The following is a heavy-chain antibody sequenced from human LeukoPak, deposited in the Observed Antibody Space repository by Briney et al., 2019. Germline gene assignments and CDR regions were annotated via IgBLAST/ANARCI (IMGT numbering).Heavy chain of an antibody. Sequence: GGSLRLSCAASGFTFSSYSMNWVRQAPGKGLEWVSSISSSSSYIYYADSVKGRFTISRDNAKNSLYLQMNSLRAEDTAVYYCARQNEGSKGYYYYGMDVWGQGTTVTVSS. V-gene: IGHV3-21*01. J-gene: IGHJ6*02. CDR3: ARQNEGSKGYYYYGMDV. CDR1: GFTFSSYS. D-gene: IGHD2/OR15-2a*01. CDR2: ISSSSSYI.